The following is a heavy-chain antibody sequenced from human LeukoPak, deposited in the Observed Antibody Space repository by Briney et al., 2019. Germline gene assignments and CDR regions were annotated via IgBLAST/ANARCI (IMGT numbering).Heavy chain of an antibody. D-gene: IGHD2-2*02. Sequence: PSETLSLTCTVSGGSISSSSYYWGWIRQPPGKGLEWIGSIYYSGSTYYNPSLKSRVTISVDTSKNQFSLKLSSVTAADTAVYYCARLEGDCSSTSRYTGWFHPWAKGTLVSVSS. V-gene: IGHV4-39*01. J-gene: IGHJ5*02. CDR2: IYYSGST. CDR3: ARLEGDCSSTSRYTGWFHP. CDR1: GGSISSSSYY.